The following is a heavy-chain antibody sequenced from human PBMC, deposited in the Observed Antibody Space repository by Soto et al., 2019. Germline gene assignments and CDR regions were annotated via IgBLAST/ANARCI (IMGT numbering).Heavy chain of an antibody. CDR1: VFSLSTSGMC. D-gene: IGHD5-12*01. V-gene: IGHV2-70*01. CDR2: IDWDDDK. Sequence: SGPTLVNPTQTLTLTCTFSVFSLSTSGMCVSWIRQPPGKALEWLALIDWDDDKYYSTSLKTRLTISKDTSKNQVVLTMTNMDPVDTATYYCARAQMATSPYYYSGMDVWGQGTTVTV. J-gene: IGHJ6*02. CDR3: ARAQMATSPYYYSGMDV.